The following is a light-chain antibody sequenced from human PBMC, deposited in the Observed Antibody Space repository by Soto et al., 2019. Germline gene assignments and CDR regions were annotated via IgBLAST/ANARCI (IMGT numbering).Light chain of an antibody. V-gene: IGLV1-47*01. Sequence: QSVLTQPPSASGTPGQRVTISCSGSSSNIGTNYVYWYQQLPGTAPKVLMYRNNERPSGVPDRFSASKSGTSASLAISGLRSEDEADYYCSAWDDSLSGVVFGGGTQLTVL. CDR3: SAWDDSLSGVV. CDR2: RNN. J-gene: IGLJ2*01. CDR1: SSNIGTNY.